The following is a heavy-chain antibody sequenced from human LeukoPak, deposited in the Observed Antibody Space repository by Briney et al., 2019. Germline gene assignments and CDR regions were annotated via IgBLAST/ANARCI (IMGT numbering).Heavy chain of an antibody. Sequence: GGSLRLSCAASGFTFSSYAMSWVRQAPGKGLEWVSAISGSGGSTYYADSVKGRFTISRDNSKNTLYLQMNSLRAEDTAVYYCAKWWGLSMVLTYLDDYFDYWGQGTLVTVSS. CDR2: ISGSGGST. V-gene: IGHV3-23*01. D-gene: IGHD4/OR15-4a*01. CDR1: GFTFSSYA. CDR3: AKWWGLSMVLTYLDDYFDY. J-gene: IGHJ4*02.